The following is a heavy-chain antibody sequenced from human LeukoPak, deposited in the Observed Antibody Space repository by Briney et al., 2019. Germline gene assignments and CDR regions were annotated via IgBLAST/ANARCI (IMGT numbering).Heavy chain of an antibody. V-gene: IGHV4-59*01. J-gene: IGHJ2*01. D-gene: IGHD3-10*01. CDR3: ANRRGDWYFDL. CDR2: IYYSGST. CDR1: GVSISYYY. Sequence: SETLSLTCTVSGVSISYYYWSWIRQPPGKGLDWIGHIYYSGSTNHNPSLKSRVTISLDTSKNQFSLMLSSVTAADTAVYYCANRRGDWYFDLWGRGTLVTVSS.